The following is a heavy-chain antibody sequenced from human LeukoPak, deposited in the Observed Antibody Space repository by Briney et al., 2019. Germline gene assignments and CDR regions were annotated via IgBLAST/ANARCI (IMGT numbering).Heavy chain of an antibody. Sequence: SETLSLTCTVSGGSISSSSYYWSWIRQPPGKGLEWIGYIYYSASTNYNPSLKSRVTISVDTSKNQFSLKLSSVTAADTAVYYCAREVQGYYYDSSKGWFDPWGEGTLVTVSS. CDR2: IYYSAST. D-gene: IGHD3-22*01. CDR1: GGSISSSSYY. J-gene: IGHJ5*02. V-gene: IGHV4-61*01. CDR3: AREVQGYYYDSSKGWFDP.